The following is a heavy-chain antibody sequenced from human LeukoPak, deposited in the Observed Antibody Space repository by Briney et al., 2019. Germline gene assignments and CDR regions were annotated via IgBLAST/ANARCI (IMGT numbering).Heavy chain of an antibody. V-gene: IGHV4-59*01. D-gene: IGHD3-3*01. CDR3: GRGGGYDFWSGYGTYYFDY. J-gene: IGHJ4*02. CDR2: IYYSGST. Sequence: SETLSLTCTVSGGSISSYYWSWIRQPPGKGLEWIGYIYYSGSTNYNPSLKSRVTISVDTSKNQFSLKLSSVTAADTAVYYCGRGGGYDFWSGYGTYYFDYWGQGTLVTVSS. CDR1: GGSISSYY.